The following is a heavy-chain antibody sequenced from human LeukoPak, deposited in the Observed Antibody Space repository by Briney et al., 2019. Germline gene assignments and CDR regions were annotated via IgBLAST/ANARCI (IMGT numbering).Heavy chain of an antibody. CDR2: ISGSGDTT. D-gene: IGHD3-10*01. J-gene: IGHJ6*02. CDR3: ARDRGGPYYYYGMDV. CDR1: GFTFSSYA. Sequence: GGSLRLSCAVSGFTFSSYATSWVRQAPGKGLEWVSDISGSGDTTYYADSVKGRFTISRDNSKNTLYLQMNSLRAEDTAVYYCARDRGGPYYYYGMDVWGQGTTVTVSS. V-gene: IGHV3-23*01.